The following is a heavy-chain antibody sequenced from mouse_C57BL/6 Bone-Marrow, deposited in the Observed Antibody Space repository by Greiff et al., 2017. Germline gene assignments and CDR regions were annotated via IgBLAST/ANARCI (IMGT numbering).Heavy chain of an antibody. CDR3: ARRRYYDYDWYFDV. Sequence: QVQLQQPGAELVRPGTSVKLSCKASGYTFTSYWMHWVKQSPGKGLEWIGVIDPSDSYTNYNQYFKGQATLTVDTSSSTAYMQLSSLTSEDSAVYYCARRRYYDYDWYFDVWGTGTTVTVSS. J-gene: IGHJ1*03. CDR1: GYTFTSYW. CDR2: IDPSDSYT. D-gene: IGHD2-4*01. V-gene: IGHV1-59*01.